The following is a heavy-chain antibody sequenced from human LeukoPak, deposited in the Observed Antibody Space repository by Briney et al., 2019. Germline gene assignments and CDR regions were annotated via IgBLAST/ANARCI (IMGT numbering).Heavy chain of an antibody. CDR2: ISATSNYI. Sequence: NPGGSLRLSCAASGFTFSSYAMSWVRQAPGKGLEWVSSISATSNYIYYADSVKGRFTISRDNAKNSLYLQMNSLRAEDTAVYYCARDTSGYTFDDWGQGTLVTVSS. D-gene: IGHD5-18*01. CDR3: ARDTSGYTFDD. CDR1: GFTFSSYA. V-gene: IGHV3-21*01. J-gene: IGHJ4*02.